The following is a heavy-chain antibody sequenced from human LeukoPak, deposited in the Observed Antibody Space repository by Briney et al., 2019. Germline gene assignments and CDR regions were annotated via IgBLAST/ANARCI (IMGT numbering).Heavy chain of an antibody. CDR3: ASLTADCSGDTCYRWFDP. Sequence: SETLSLACTVSGGSISSYYWSWIRQPPGKGLEWIGYIYYSGSANYNPSLKSRVTISVDTSKNQFSLKLSSVTAADTAVYYCASLTADCSGDTCYRWFDPWGQGTLVTVSS. J-gene: IGHJ5*02. V-gene: IGHV4-59*12. CDR2: IYYSGSA. CDR1: GGSISSYY. D-gene: IGHD2-15*01.